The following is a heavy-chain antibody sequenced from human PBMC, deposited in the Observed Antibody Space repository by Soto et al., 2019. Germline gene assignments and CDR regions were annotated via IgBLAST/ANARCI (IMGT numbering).Heavy chain of an antibody. Sequence: ASVKVSCKASGYTFTSYAISWVRQAPGQGLEWMGWISAYDGDTNYGQKLQGRVTITADTSTSTAYMQLSSLRAEDTAVYYCARSYRYYDNCGHALDIWGQGTMVTVSS. CDR2: ISAYDGDT. J-gene: IGHJ3*02. D-gene: IGHD3-16*01. V-gene: IGHV1-18*04. CDR1: GYTFTSYA. CDR3: ARSYRYYDNCGHALDI.